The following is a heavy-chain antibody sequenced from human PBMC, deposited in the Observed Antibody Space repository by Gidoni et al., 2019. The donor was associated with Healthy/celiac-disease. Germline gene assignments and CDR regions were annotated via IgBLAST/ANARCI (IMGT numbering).Heavy chain of an antibody. CDR3: TRDLDYDFWSGYPVGY. Sequence: EVQLVESGGGLVKPGRSLRLSCTASGFPFGHYALSWFRQAPGKGLEWVGLIRSKADGGTTEYAASVKGRFTISRDDSKSIAYLQMNSLKTEDTAVYYCTRDLDYDFWSGYPVGYWGQGTLVTVSS. J-gene: IGHJ4*02. D-gene: IGHD3-3*01. CDR1: GFPFGHYA. CDR2: IRSKADGGTT. V-gene: IGHV3-49*05.